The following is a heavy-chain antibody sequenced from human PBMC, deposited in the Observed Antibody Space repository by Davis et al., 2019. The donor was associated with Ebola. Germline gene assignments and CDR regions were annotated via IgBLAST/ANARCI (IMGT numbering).Heavy chain of an antibody. CDR3: ARASFYYTSCHIAFDL. V-gene: IGHV3-53*01. CDR2: LNSAGGT. CDR1: GFTFSSYT. D-gene: IGHD3-22*01. J-gene: IGHJ3*01. Sequence: GGSLRLSCSASGFTFSSYTMHWVRQAPGKGLDWVSSLNSAGGTYNADSVKGRFTTSRDTSKNTLYLQMNSLRAEDTALYYCARASFYYTSCHIAFDLWGQGTVVTVSS.